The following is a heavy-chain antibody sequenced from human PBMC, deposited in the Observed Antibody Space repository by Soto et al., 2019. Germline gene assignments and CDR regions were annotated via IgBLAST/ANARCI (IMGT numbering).Heavy chain of an antibody. V-gene: IGHV1-18*01. CDR1: GYTFTSYG. CDR2: ISAYNGNT. CDR3: ARDYILHSYGYYYYYGMDV. J-gene: IGHJ6*02. D-gene: IGHD5-18*01. Sequence: ASVKVSCKASGYTFTSYGISWVRQAPGQGLEWMGWISAYNGNTNYAQKLQGRVTMTTDTSTSTAYMELRSLRSEDTAVYYCARDYILHSYGYYYYYGMDVWGQGTTVTVSS.